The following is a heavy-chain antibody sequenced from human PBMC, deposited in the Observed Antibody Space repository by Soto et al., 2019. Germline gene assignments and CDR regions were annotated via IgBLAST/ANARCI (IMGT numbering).Heavy chain of an antibody. D-gene: IGHD1-26*01. CDR3: ARDSIEFIHDSGGWGFSY. V-gene: IGHV1-69*01. J-gene: IGHJ4*02. CDR2: IIPIFGTA. CDR1: GGTFSSYA. Sequence: QVQLVQSGAEVKKPGSSVKVSCKASGGTFSSYAISWVRQAPGQGLEWMGGIIPIFGTANYAQKFQGRVTITADESTSTAYMELSSLRSEDTAVYYCARDSIEFIHDSGGWGFSYWGQGTLVTVSS.